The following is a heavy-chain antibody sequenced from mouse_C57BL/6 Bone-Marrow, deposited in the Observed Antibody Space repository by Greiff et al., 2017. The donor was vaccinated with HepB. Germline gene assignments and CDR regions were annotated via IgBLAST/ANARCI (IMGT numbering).Heavy chain of an antibody. V-gene: IGHV5-6*01. J-gene: IGHJ1*03. CDR2: ISSGGSYT. Sequence: EVQGVESGGDLVKPGGSLKLSCAASGFTFSSYGMSWVRQTPDKRLEWVATISSGGSYTYYPDSVKGRFTISRDNAKNTLYLQMSSLKSEDTAMYYCARTHWYFDVWGTGTTVTVSS. CDR3: ARTHWYFDV. CDR1: GFTFSSYG.